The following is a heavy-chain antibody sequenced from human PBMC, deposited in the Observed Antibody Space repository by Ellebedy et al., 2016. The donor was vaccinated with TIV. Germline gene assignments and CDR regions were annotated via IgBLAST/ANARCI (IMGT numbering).Heavy chain of an antibody. J-gene: IGHJ4*02. CDR1: GFTFGDYA. CDR2: IRSKAYGGTT. V-gene: IGHV3-49*03. D-gene: IGHD6-19*01. CDR3: TREAVAGFFDY. Sequence: PGGSLRLSCTASGFTFGDYAMSWFRQAPGKGLEWVGFIRSKAYGGTTEYAASVKGRFTISRDDSKSIAYLQMNSLKTEDTAVYYCTREAVAGFFDYWGQGTLVTVSS.